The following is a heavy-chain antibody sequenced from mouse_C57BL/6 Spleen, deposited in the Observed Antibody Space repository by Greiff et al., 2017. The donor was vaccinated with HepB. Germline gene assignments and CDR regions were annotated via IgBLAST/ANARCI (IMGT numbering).Heavy chain of an antibody. D-gene: IGHD2-3*01. J-gene: IGHJ4*01. Sequence: EVKLMESGGDLVKPGGSLKLSCAASGFTFSSYGMSWVRQTPDKRLEWVATISSGGSYTYYPDSVKGRFTISRDNAKNTLYLQMSSLKSEDTAMYYCARQYDHYAMDYWGQGTSVTVSS. CDR3: ARQYDHYAMDY. CDR2: ISSGGSYT. CDR1: GFTFSSYG. V-gene: IGHV5-6*01.